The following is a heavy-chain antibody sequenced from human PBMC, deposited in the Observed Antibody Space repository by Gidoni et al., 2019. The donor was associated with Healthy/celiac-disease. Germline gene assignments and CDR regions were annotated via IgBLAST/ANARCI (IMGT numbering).Heavy chain of an antibody. CDR2: IWYDGSNK. D-gene: IGHD4-17*01. CDR1: GFTFSSYG. Sequence: QVQLVESGGGVVQPGRSLRLSCAASGFTFSSYGMHWVRQAPGKGLEWVAVIWYDGSNKYYADSVKGRFTISRDNSKNTLYLQMNSLRAEDTAVYYCAREGTVTTGAFDIWGQGTMVTVSS. J-gene: IGHJ3*02. CDR3: AREGTVTTGAFDI. V-gene: IGHV3-33*01.